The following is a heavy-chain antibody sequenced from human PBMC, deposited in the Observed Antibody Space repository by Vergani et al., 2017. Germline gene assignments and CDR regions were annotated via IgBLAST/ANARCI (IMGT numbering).Heavy chain of an antibody. J-gene: IGHJ5*02. V-gene: IGHV3-23*01. CDR1: GFTFSTYA. CDR2: ISSDGGST. Sequence: EVQLLESGGGLVQPGGSLRLSCAASGFTFSTYAMTWVRQAPGKGLEWVSTISSDGGSTYYADSVKGRFTISRDNSKNTLSLQMNSLRAEDTAVYYCAKEDGYSSSPHNWFDPWGQGTLVTVSS. D-gene: IGHD6-13*01. CDR3: AKEDGYSSSPHNWFDP.